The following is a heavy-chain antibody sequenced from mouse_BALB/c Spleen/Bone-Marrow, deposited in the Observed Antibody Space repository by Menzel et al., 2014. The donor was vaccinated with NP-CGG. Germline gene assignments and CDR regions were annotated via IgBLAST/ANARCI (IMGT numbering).Heavy chain of an antibody. CDR2: IYPGNLNT. J-gene: IGHJ2*01. CDR3: AREANWNFDY. Sequence: QVQLQQSGPELVKPGASVRIFCKASGYTFTSYYIHWVKQKPGQGLEWIGWIYPGNLNTKYNEKFKGKATLTADKSSSTAYMQLSSLTSEDSAVYFCAREANWNFDYWGQGTTLTVSS. CDR1: GYTFTSYY. D-gene: IGHD4-1*01. V-gene: IGHV1S56*01.